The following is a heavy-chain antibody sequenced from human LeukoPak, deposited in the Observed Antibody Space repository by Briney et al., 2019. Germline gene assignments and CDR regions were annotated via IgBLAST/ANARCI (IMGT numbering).Heavy chain of an antibody. CDR2: INPNSGGT. CDR1: GYTFTGYY. CDR3: AREDAEESGSYDY. J-gene: IGHJ4*02. D-gene: IGHD1-26*01. Sequence: GASVKVSCKASGYTFTGYYMHWVRQAPGQGLEWMGWINPNSGGTNYAQKFQGRATMTRDTSISTAYTELSRLRSDDTAVYYCAREDAEESGSYDYWGQGTLVTVPS. V-gene: IGHV1-2*02.